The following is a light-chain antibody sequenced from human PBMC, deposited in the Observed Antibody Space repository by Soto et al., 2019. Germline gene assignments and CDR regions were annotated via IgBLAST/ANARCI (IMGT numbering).Light chain of an antibody. CDR2: DVS. CDR1: SSDIGAYNY. CDR3: SSYTTISTHV. J-gene: IGLJ7*01. V-gene: IGLV2-14*01. Sequence: QSALTQPASVSGSPGQSITISCTGTSSDIGAYNYVSWYQQHPGKAPKLMIYDVSNRPSGVSNRFSGSKSGNTASLTISGLQAEDEADYYCSSYTTISTHVFGAGTQLTVL.